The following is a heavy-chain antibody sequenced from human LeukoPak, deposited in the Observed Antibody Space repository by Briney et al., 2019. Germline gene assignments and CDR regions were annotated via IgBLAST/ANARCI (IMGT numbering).Heavy chain of an antibody. J-gene: IGHJ4*02. D-gene: IGHD1-26*01. CDR2: IIPIFGTA. V-gene: IGHV1-69*13. Sequence: GASVKVSCKASGGTFSSYAISWVRQAPGQGLEWMGGIIPIFGTANYAQKFQGRVTITADESTSTAYMELSSLRSEDTAVYYCARDSMGATASFGYWGQGTLVTVSS. CDR3: ARDSMGATASFGY. CDR1: GGTFSSYA.